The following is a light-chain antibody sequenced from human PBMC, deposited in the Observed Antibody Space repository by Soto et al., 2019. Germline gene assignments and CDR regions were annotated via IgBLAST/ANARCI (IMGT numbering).Light chain of an antibody. CDR2: EVT. J-gene: IGLJ2*01. Sequence: QSALTQPASVSGSPGQSITISCAGTSSDVGGYNYVSWYQQHPGKAPKLMIYEVTNRPSGVSNRFSGSKSGNTASLTISGLQAEDEPDNYCSSYATSTTQVFGTGTKLTVL. V-gene: IGLV2-14*01. CDR3: SSYATSTTQV. CDR1: SSDVGGYNY.